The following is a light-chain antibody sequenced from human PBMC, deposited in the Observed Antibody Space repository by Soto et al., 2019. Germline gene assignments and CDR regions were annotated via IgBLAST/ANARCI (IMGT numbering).Light chain of an antibody. CDR1: QGIANH. J-gene: IGKJ4*01. CDR2: AAS. CDR3: QKYDGVPLT. V-gene: IGKV1-27*01. Sequence: DIQMTQSPSSVSASVGDRVNITCRASQGIANHLAWYQQQPGKVPRLLIDAASTLQSGVPSRFSGSGSKREFTLTITNLQPEDVATYYCQKYDGVPLTFGGGTKVEIK.